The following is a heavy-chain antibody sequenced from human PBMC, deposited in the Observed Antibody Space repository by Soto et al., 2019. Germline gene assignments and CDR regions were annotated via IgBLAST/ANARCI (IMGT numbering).Heavy chain of an antibody. J-gene: IGHJ3*02. CDR1: GGSLRSYY. CDR3: ARARMVRGVISAFDI. Sequence: SDTLSLTCPVSGGSLRSYYWSWIRQPPGKGLEWIGYIYYSGSTNYNPSLKSRVTISVDTSKNQFSLKLSSVTAADTAVYYCARARMVRGVISAFDIWGQGTMVTVSS. CDR2: IYYSGST. D-gene: IGHD3-10*01. V-gene: IGHV4-59*01.